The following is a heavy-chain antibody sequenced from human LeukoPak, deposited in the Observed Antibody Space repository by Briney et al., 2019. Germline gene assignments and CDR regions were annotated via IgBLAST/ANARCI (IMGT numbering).Heavy chain of an antibody. CDR1: GGSISNYY. J-gene: IGHJ4*02. CDR3: ARHAVGYCDCGSCPFYFDY. V-gene: IGHV4-59*08. Sequence: SETLSLTCTVSGGSISNYYWSWIRQPPGMGLEWIAYIYYTGNTRYNPSLKSRVTISIDTSKNQFSLNLSSVTAADTAVYYCARHAVGYCDCGSCPFYFDYWGQGTLVTVSS. D-gene: IGHD2-15*01. CDR2: IYYTGNT.